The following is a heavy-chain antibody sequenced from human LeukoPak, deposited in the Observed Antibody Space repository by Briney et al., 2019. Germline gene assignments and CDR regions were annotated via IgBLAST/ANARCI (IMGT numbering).Heavy chain of an antibody. CDR2: IYYSGST. CDR3: ARDPRGRNWNDSI. J-gene: IGHJ3*02. Sequence: PSETLSLTCTVSGGSISSYYWSWIRQPPGKGLEWIGYIYYSGSTNYNPSLKSRVTISVDTSKNQFSLKLSSVTAADTAVYYCARDPRGRNWNDSIWGQGTMVTVSS. CDR1: GGSISSYY. D-gene: IGHD1-1*01. V-gene: IGHV4-59*01.